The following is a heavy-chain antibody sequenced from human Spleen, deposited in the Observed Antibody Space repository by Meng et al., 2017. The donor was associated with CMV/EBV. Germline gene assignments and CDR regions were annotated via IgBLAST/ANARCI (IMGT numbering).Heavy chain of an antibody. J-gene: IGHJ4*02. CDR1: GFTFSDYY. Sequence: GESLKISCAASGFTFSDYYMSWIRQAPGKGLEWVSYISSSGSTIYYADSVKGRFTISRDNAKNSLYLQMNSQRAEDTAVYYCARVGSAAAGTYYFDYWGQGTLVTVSS. V-gene: IGHV3-11*04. D-gene: IGHD6-13*01. CDR2: ISSSGSTI. CDR3: ARVGSAAAGTYYFDY.